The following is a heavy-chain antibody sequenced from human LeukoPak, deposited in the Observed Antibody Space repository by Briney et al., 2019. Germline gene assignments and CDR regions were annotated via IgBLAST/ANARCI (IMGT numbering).Heavy chain of an antibody. V-gene: IGHV4-61*02. D-gene: IGHD5-18*01. CDR1: GDSISSGDYY. J-gene: IGHJ4*02. CDR3: ARDSYGQYYFDY. CDR2: ISSSGST. Sequence: SETLSLTCTVSGDSISSGDYYWSWIRQPAGKGLEWIGRISSSGSTNYNPSLKSRVTISVDTSKNQFSLKLSSVTAADTAVYYCARDSYGQYYFDYWGQGTLVTVSS.